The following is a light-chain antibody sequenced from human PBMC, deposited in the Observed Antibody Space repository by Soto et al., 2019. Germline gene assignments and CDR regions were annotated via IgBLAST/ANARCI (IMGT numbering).Light chain of an antibody. CDR1: QSISYW. V-gene: IGKV1-5*03. CDR3: QQYNIYWT. CDR2: KAS. Sequence: DIQMTQSPSTLSASVGDRVTITCRASQSISYWLAWYQQKPGKAPNLLIYKASSLESGVPSRFSGSVSVTEFTLTICSLQPYDFANYYCQQYNIYWTFGQGTKVEIK. J-gene: IGKJ1*01.